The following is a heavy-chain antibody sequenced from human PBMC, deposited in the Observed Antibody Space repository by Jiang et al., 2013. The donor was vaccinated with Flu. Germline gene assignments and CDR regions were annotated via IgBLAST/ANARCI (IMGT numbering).Heavy chain of an antibody. CDR3: AKVSRWGSVVPANYYYYGMDV. J-gene: IGHJ6*02. V-gene: IGHV3-30*18. Sequence: SGFTFSSYGMHSGPPGLRGKGLEWVAVISYDGSNKYYADSVKGRFTISRDNSKNTLYLQMNSLRAEDTAVYYCAKVSRWGSVVPANYYYYGMDVWGQGTTVTVSS. CDR1: GFTFSSYG. CDR2: ISYDGSNK. D-gene: IGHD2-2*01.